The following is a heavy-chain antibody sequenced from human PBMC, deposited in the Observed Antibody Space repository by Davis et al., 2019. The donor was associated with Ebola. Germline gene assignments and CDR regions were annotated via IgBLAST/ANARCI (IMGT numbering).Heavy chain of an antibody. Sequence: PGGSLRLSCAASGFTVSSNYMSWVRQAPGKGLEWVSVIYSGGSTYYADSVKGRFTISRDNSKNTLYLQMNSLRAEDTAVYYCARQNPYCSSTSCYTGGYYYYYYMDVWGKGTTVTVSS. V-gene: IGHV3-66*04. CDR2: IYSGGST. J-gene: IGHJ6*03. CDR1: GFTVSSNY. CDR3: ARQNPYCSSTSCYTGGYYYYYYMDV. D-gene: IGHD2-2*02.